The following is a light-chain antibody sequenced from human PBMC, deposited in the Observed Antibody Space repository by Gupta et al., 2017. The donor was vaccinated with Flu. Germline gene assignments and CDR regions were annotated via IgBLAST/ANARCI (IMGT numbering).Light chain of an antibody. CDR3: GTWDSSLTAGV. J-gene: IGLJ2*01. Sequence: QSVLTQPPSVSAAPGQKVTISCSGSSSNIGNHYVSWYQQLPGTAPKLLIYENSERPSGIPDRFSGSKSGTSATLGITRLQTGDEADYYCGTWDSSLTAGVFGGGTKVTVL. CDR1: SSNIGNHY. CDR2: ENS. V-gene: IGLV1-51*02.